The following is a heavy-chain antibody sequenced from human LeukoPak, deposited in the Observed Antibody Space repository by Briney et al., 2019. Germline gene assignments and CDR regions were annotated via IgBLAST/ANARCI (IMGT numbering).Heavy chain of an antibody. CDR1: GGSISSYY. CDR2: VHTSGST. D-gene: IGHD6-6*01. Sequence: SETLSLICTVSGGSISSYYWSWIRQPAGKGLEWIGRVHTSGSTNYNPSLKSRVTMSVDTAKNQFSLKLSSVTAADTAVYYCARDLLYSSSSDGQGYWGQGTLVTVSS. CDR3: ARDLLYSSSSDGQGY. J-gene: IGHJ4*02. V-gene: IGHV4-4*07.